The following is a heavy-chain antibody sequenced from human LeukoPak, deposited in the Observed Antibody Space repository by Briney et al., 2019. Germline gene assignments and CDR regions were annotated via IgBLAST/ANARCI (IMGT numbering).Heavy chain of an antibody. Sequence: ASVKVSCKASGYTFTSYGISWVRQAPGQGLEWMGWISAYNGNTNYAQKFQGRVIMTRNISISTAYMELSSLRSEDTAVYYCARPLDYGDYDEGEDAFDIWGQGTMVTVSS. V-gene: IGHV1-18*01. CDR3: ARPLDYGDYDEGEDAFDI. CDR1: GYTFTSYG. D-gene: IGHD4-17*01. CDR2: ISAYNGNT. J-gene: IGHJ3*02.